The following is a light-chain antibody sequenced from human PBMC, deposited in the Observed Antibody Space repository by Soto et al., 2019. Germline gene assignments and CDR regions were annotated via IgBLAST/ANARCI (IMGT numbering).Light chain of an antibody. Sequence: EIVLTQSPGTLSLSPGERATLSCRASQSVSNNYLAWYQQKPGQAPRLLIYGASNRATGIPDRFSGSGSGTDFTLTISRLEPEDFAVYYCQQRSTWPISFGGGTKVEI. V-gene: IGKV3D-20*02. CDR1: QSVSNNY. CDR3: QQRSTWPIS. CDR2: GAS. J-gene: IGKJ4*01.